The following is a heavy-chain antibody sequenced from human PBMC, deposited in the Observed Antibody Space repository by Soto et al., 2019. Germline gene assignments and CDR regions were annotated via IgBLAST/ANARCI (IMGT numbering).Heavy chain of an antibody. CDR1: CGSISSYY. V-gene: IGHV4-59*01. Sequence: ETLSLTCTVSCGSISSYYWSWIRQPPGKGLEWIGYIYYSGSTNYNPSLKSRVTISVDTSKNQFSLKLSSVTAADTAVYYCARTLYSYGPRFDYWGQGTLVTVSS. CDR3: ARTLYSYGPRFDY. J-gene: IGHJ4*02. CDR2: IYYSGST. D-gene: IGHD5-18*01.